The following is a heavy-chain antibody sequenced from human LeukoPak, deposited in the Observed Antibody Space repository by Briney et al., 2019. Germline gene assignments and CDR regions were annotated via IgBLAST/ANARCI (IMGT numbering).Heavy chain of an antibody. CDR3: ARVNDGYNSGHHVDY. D-gene: IGHD5-24*01. J-gene: IGHJ4*02. CDR2: IYHSGST. CDR1: GGSVSSTSYY. V-gene: IGHV4-61*01. Sequence: SETLSLSCTVSGGSVSSTSYYWSWIRQPPGRGLEWIGYIYHSGSTNYNPSLKSRVTISVDTSKNQFSLKLSSVTAADTAVYYCARVNDGYNSGHHVDYWGQGTLVTVSS.